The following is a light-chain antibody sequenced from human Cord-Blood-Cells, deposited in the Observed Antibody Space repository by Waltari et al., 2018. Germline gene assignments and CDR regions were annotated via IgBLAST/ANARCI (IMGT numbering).Light chain of an antibody. CDR3: QQYYSTPLT. CDR1: QSVLYSSKNKNY. CDR2: WAS. Sequence: DIVMTQSPYSLAVSLCTSHTITFKYSQSVLYSSKNKNYLAWYQQKPGQPPKLLIYWASTRESGVPDRFSGSGSGTEFTLTISSLQAEDVAVYYCQQYYSTPLTFGGGTKVEIK. V-gene: IGKV4-1*01. J-gene: IGKJ4*01.